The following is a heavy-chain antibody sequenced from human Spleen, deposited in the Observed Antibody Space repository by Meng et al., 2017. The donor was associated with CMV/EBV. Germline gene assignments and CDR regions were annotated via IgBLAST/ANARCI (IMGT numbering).Heavy chain of an antibody. CDR2: IYYSGST. V-gene: IGHV4-59*01. CDR3: ARAVSSWLRFDY. J-gene: IGHJ4*02. CDR1: GGSISSYY. D-gene: IGHD6-13*01. Sequence: SETLSLTCTVSGGSISSYYWSWIWQPPGKGLEWIGYIYYSGSTNYNPSLKSRVTISVDTSKNQFSLKLSSVTAADTAVYYCARAVSSWLRFDYWGQGTLVTVSS.